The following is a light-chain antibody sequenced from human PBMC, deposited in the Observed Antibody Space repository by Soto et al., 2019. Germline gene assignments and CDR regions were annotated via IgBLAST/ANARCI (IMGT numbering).Light chain of an antibody. CDR2: EVS. CDR3: SSYTSSSPYV. V-gene: IGLV2-14*01. J-gene: IGLJ1*01. CDR1: SSDVGAYKY. Sequence: QSALTQPRSVSGSPGQSVTISCTGTSSDVGAYKYVSWYQQHPGKAPKLMIYEVSNRPSGVSNRFSGSKSGNTASLTISGLQAEDEADYYCSSYTSSSPYVFGTGTKLTVL.